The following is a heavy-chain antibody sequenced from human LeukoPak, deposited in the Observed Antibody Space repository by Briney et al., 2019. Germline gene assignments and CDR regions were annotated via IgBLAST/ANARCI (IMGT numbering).Heavy chain of an antibody. V-gene: IGHV3-64D*06. CDR1: GFTFSTLP. CDR3: VNQISGWVY. D-gene: IGHD6-19*01. CDR2: SSSNGGST. Sequence: PGGSLRLSCSASGFTFSTLPMHWVRQAPGKRLEYVSGSSSNGGSTYYADSVKGRFTISRDNSKNTLYLQMSSLRPEDTAVYYCVNQISGWVYWGQGTLVTVSS. J-gene: IGHJ4*02.